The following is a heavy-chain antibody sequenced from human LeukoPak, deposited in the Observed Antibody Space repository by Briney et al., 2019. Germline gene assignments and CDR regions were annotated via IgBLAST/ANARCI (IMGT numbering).Heavy chain of an antibody. CDR2: TSGDGITT. J-gene: IGHJ4*02. V-gene: IGHV3-43*02. CDR1: GFTFHNYA. D-gene: IGHD5/OR15-5a*01. CDR3: ARDHVYGGADY. Sequence: PGGSLRLSCAASGFTFHNYAIHWVRQAPGKGLEWVSLTSGDGITTHFADSVKGRFTISRDNSKSSLFLQMNSLRTEDTALYYCARDHVYGGADYWGQGTLVTVSS.